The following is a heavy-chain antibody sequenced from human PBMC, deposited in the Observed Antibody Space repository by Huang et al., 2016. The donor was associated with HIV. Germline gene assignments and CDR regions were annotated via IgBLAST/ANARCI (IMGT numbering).Heavy chain of an antibody. CDR2: INSDGSST. J-gene: IGHJ4*02. D-gene: IGHD3-22*01. CDR1: GFSISSYW. V-gene: IGHV3-74*01. CDR3: ARDPRIQSWLNFFDY. Sequence: EVQLVESGGGLVQPGGSLRLSCAALGFSISSYWMHWVRQAPGKGLGGVSRINSDGSSTSYADSVKGRFTISRDNAKNTLYLQMNRLRAEDTAVYYCARDPRIQSWLNFFDYWGQGTLVSVSS.